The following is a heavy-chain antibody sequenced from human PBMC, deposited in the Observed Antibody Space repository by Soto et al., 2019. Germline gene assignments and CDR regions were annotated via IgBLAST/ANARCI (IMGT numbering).Heavy chain of an antibody. CDR2: IYYSGST. CDR3: ARGGVGATPGPLDY. D-gene: IGHD1-26*01. V-gene: IGHV4-61*01. Sequence: SETLSLTCTVSGGSVSSGSYYWSWIRQPPGKGLEWIGYIYYSGSTNYNPSLKSRVTISVDTSKNQFSLKLSSVTAADTAVYYCARGGVGATPGPLDYWGQGTLVTVSS. J-gene: IGHJ4*02. CDR1: GGSVSSGSYY.